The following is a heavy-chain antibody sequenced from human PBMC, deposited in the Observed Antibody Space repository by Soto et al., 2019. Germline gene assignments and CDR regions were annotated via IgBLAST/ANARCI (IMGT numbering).Heavy chain of an antibody. Sequence: EVQLVESGGGLVQPGGSLRLSCAASGFTFSTYWMHWVRQAPGKGLVWVSRINSDGSSTTYADSVKGRFTISRDNAKNTLYLQMNSLRAEDSGVYYCARVAGVNGDYVNWFDPWGQGTLVTVSS. V-gene: IGHV3-74*01. D-gene: IGHD4-17*01. J-gene: IGHJ5*02. CDR1: GFTFSTYW. CDR3: ARVAGVNGDYVNWFDP. CDR2: INSDGSST.